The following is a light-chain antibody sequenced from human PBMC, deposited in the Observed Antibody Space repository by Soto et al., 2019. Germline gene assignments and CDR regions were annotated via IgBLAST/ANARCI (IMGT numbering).Light chain of an antibody. V-gene: IGLV2-14*01. CDR1: SSDVGGSNY. CDR3: SSYRSSTTWV. Sequence: QSALTQPASVSGSPGQSITISCTGTSSDVGGSNYVSWYQQHPGKAPKLLIYGVTNRPSGISNRFSGSKSGNTASLTISGLQAEDETDYYCSSYRSSTTWVFGGGTKLTVL. J-gene: IGLJ3*02. CDR2: GVT.